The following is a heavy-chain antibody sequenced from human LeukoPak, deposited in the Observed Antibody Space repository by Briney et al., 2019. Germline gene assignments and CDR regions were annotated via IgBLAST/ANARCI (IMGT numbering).Heavy chain of an antibody. V-gene: IGHV3-23*01. CDR2: ISHIGTST. Sequence: GGSLRLSLAASGFIFSDYAMNWVRQAPGKGLEWISAISHIGTSTYYADSVKGRFTISRDNSKNTVFLQMNSLKVEDTAVYYCVKQSTGSNWFDPWGQGTLVTVSS. CDR1: GFIFSDYA. CDR3: VKQSTGSNWFDP. J-gene: IGHJ5*02.